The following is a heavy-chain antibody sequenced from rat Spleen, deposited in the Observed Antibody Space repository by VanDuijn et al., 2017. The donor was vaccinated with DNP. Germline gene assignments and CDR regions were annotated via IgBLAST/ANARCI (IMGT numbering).Heavy chain of an antibody. CDR3: ARHPHNYGSPFDY. V-gene: IGHV5-25*01. D-gene: IGHD1-3*01. CDR2: ISTSGGST. CDR1: GFTFSDYY. J-gene: IGHJ2*01. Sequence: EVQLVESGGGLVQPGRSLKLSCAASGFTFSDYYMAWVRQAPTKGLEWVASISTSGGSTYYRDSVKGRFTISRDNAKSSLYLQMNSLKSEDTATYYCARHPHNYGSPFDYWGQGVMVTVSS.